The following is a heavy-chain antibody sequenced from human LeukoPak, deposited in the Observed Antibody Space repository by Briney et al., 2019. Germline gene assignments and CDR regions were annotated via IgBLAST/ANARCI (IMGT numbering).Heavy chain of an antibody. CDR1: GFTFSSYA. CDR2: ISYDGSNK. J-gene: IGHJ6*03. D-gene: IGHD2-8*01. V-gene: IGHV3-30*04. Sequence: GRSLRLSCAASGFTFSSYAMHWVRQAPGKGLEWVAVISYDGSNKYYADSVKGRFTISRDNSKNTLYLQMNSLRAEDTAVHYCARRGMVYAFRSHYYYYMDVWGKGTTVTVSS. CDR3: ARRGMVYAFRSHYYYYMDV.